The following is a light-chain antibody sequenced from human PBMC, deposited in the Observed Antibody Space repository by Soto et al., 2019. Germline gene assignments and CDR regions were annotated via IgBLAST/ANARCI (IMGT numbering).Light chain of an antibody. Sequence: DIQVTQSPSSLSASVGDRVTIACRASQSISSYLNWYQQKPGKAPKLLIYAASNLHSLQSGVPSRFSGSGSGTDFTLTISSLQPEDFATYYCQQSYSTPLTFGGGTKVDIK. V-gene: IGKV1-39*01. CDR3: QQSYSTPLT. CDR2: AASNLH. CDR1: QSISSY. J-gene: IGKJ4*01.